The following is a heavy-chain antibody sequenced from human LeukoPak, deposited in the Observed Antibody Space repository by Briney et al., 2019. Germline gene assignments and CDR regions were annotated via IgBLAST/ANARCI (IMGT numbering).Heavy chain of an antibody. J-gene: IGHJ5*02. CDR2: IYPGDFRI. CDR3: ACRDLTSTWSFP. Sequence: GESLKISCQGFGYSFTSYWIGWVRQMPGKGMEWMGVIYPGDFRIRYNPSFQGQVTISVDKSISTAYLQWVSLRASDSAMYYCACRDLTSTWSFPWGQGTLVTVSP. CDR1: GYSFTSYW. V-gene: IGHV5-51*01. D-gene: IGHD6-13*01.